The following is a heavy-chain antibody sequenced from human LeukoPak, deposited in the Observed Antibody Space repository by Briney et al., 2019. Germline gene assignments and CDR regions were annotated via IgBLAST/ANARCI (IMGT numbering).Heavy chain of an antibody. D-gene: IGHD3-10*01. Sequence: ASVKVSCKASGYTFTSYDINWVRQAPGQGLEWMGWMNPNSGNTGYAQKFQGRVTMTRNTSISTAYMELSSLRSEDTAVYYCARSYYVGGDWFDPWGQGTLVTVSS. CDR2: MNPNSGNT. V-gene: IGHV1-8*01. CDR1: GYTFTSYD. CDR3: ARSYYVGGDWFDP. J-gene: IGHJ5*02.